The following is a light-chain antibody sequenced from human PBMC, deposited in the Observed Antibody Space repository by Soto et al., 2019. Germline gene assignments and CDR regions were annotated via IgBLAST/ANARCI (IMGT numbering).Light chain of an antibody. CDR3: QHYNSYSEA. Sequence: DIQMTQSPSTLSASVGDRVMITCRASQSVGSWLAWYQQKPGKAPKLLIYKASTLKSGVPSRFSGSGSGTEFTLTISSLQPDDFATYYCQHYNSYSEAFGQGTKVDIK. CDR2: KAS. CDR1: QSVGSW. V-gene: IGKV1-5*03. J-gene: IGKJ1*01.